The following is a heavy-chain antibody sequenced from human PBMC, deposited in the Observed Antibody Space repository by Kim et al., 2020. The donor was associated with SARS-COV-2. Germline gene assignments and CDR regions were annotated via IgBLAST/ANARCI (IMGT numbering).Heavy chain of an antibody. J-gene: IGHJ4*02. Sequence: GSTYYADSVNGRFTISRDNSKNTLYLQMNSLRAEDTAVYYCAKVGGYFDYWGQGPLVTVSS. CDR3: AKVGGYFDY. CDR2: GST. V-gene: IGHV3-23*01.